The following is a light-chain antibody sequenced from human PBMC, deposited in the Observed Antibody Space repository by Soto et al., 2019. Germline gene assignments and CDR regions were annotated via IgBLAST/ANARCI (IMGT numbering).Light chain of an antibody. CDR2: EGS. J-gene: IGLJ2*01. Sequence: QSALTQPASVSGSPGQSITISCTGISSDVGSYNLVSWYQQHPGKAPKLMIYEGSKRPSGVSNRFSGSKSGNTASLTISGLQAEDEADYYCCSYAGSSTDVVFGGGTQLTVL. V-gene: IGLV2-23*01. CDR3: CSYAGSSTDVV. CDR1: SSDVGSYNL.